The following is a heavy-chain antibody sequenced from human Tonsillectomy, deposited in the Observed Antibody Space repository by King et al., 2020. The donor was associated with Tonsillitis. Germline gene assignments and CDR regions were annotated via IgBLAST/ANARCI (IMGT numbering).Heavy chain of an antibody. CDR3: ARGLVVAVAAHFDY. Sequence: VQLVESGGGVVQPGRSLRLSCAASGFIFSSYAWYWVRQAPGRGPEWVSVISPDGSEKFYADSVKGRFSVSRDNSKNTLYLQMSGLRTDDTAVYYCARGLVVAVAAHFDYWGQGALVTVTS. CDR1: GFIFSSYA. CDR2: ISPDGSEK. J-gene: IGHJ4*02. V-gene: IGHV3-30-3*01. D-gene: IGHD2-15*01.